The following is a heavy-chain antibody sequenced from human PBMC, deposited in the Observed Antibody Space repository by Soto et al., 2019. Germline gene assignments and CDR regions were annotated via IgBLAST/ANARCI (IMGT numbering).Heavy chain of an antibody. V-gene: IGHV3-23*01. J-gene: IGHJ4*02. CDR1: GFTFSNYA. CDR3: AKGGPYYYDSSGSISPLDY. CDR2: VTSGGST. Sequence: EVQLLESGGGLVQPGGSLRLSCAASGFTFSNYAMSWVRQAPGKGLEWVSGVTSGGSTHYADSVRGRFTISRDNSKNTVYLQMNSLTAEDTAVYYSAKGGPYYYDSSGSISPLDYWGQGTLVTVSS. D-gene: IGHD3-22*01.